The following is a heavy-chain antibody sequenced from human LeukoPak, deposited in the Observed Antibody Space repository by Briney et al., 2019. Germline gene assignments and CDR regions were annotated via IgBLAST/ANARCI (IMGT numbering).Heavy chain of an antibody. CDR2: ISSSSTYT. J-gene: IGHJ4*02. D-gene: IGHD5-12*01. V-gene: IGHV3-11*05. CDR3: ARAKSYDLMEDY. CDR1: GFTFSDYY. Sequence: NAGGSLRLSCAASGFTFSDYYMSWIRQAPGKGLEWVSYISSSSTYTNYADSVKGRFTISRDSAKNSLYLQMNSLRAEDTAVYYCARAKSYDLMEDYWGQGTLVTVSS.